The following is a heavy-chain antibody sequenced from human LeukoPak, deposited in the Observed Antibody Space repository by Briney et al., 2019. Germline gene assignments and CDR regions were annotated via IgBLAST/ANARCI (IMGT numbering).Heavy chain of an antibody. Sequence: NSSETLSLTCTVSGGSISSSSYYWGWIRQPPGKGLEWIGSIYYSVSTYYNPSLKSRVTISVDTSKNQFSLKLSSVTAADTPVYYCATENLVSGSYYYWGQGTLVTVSS. CDR3: ATENLVSGSYYY. CDR1: GGSISSSSYY. V-gene: IGHV4-39*07. J-gene: IGHJ4*02. CDR2: IYYSVST. D-gene: IGHD1-26*01.